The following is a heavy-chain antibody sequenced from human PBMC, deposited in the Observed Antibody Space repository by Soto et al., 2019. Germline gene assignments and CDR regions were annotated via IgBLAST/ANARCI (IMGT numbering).Heavy chain of an antibody. D-gene: IGHD3-10*01. CDR2: IIPILGIA. V-gene: IGHV1-69*02. J-gene: IGHJ6*02. CDR3: AAGYGSGSYRGGQYYYYYGMDV. Sequence: QVQLVQSGAEVKKPGSSVEVSCKASGGTFSSYTISWVRQAPGQGLEWMGRIIPILGIANYVQKFQGRVTITADKSTSTAYMELSSLRSEDTAVYYCAAGYGSGSYRGGQYYYYYGMDVWGQGTTVTVSS. CDR1: GGTFSSYT.